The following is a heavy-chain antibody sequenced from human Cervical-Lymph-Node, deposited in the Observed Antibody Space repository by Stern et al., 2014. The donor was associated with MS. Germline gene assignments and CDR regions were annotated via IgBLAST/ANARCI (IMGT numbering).Heavy chain of an antibody. CDR2: IITIFGTA. Sequence: VQLVQSGAEVKKPGSSVKVSCKASGGTFSSYAISWVRQAPGQGLEWMGGIITIFGTANYAQKFQGRVTITADESTSTAYMELSSLRSEDTAVYYCARGPGYYDSSGYYYVRAEYFQHWGQGTLVTVSS. J-gene: IGHJ1*01. CDR1: GGTFSSYA. CDR3: ARGPGYYDSSGYYYVRAEYFQH. V-gene: IGHV1-69*01. D-gene: IGHD3-22*01.